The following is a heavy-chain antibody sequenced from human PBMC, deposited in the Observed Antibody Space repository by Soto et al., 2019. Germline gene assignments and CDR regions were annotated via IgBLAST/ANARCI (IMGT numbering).Heavy chain of an antibody. CDR2: IYYSGST. V-gene: IGHV4-31*11. Sequence: SETLSLTCAVSGGSISSGGYSWSWIRQPPGKGLEWIGYIYYSGSTNYNPSLKSRVIISVDTSKNQFSLRLSSVTAADTAVYYCARDTYYYDSSGPPVDAFDIWGQGTMVTVSS. D-gene: IGHD3-22*01. J-gene: IGHJ3*02. CDR3: ARDTYYYDSSGPPVDAFDI. CDR1: GGSISSGGYS.